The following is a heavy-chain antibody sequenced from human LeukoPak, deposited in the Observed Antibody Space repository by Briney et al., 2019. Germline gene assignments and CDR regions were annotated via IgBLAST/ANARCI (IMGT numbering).Heavy chain of an antibody. Sequence: SETLSLTCTVSGGSISSYYWSWIRQPPGKGLEWIGYIYYSGSTNYNPSLKSRVTISVDTSKNQFSLKLSSVTAADTAVYYCARHLKMTTVVTLVRVVSDAFDIWGQGTMVTVSS. CDR1: GGSISSYY. V-gene: IGHV4-59*01. J-gene: IGHJ3*02. CDR3: ARHLKMTTVVTLVRVVSDAFDI. CDR2: IYYSGST. D-gene: IGHD4-23*01.